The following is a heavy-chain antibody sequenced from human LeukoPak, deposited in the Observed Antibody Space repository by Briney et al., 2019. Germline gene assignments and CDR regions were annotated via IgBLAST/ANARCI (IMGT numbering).Heavy chain of an antibody. Sequence: GGSLRLSCAASGFTVSSKYMNWVRQAPGKGLEWVSSISSNTNYRNYADSVKGRFTISRDNAKNSLYLEMNSLRAEDTAVYYCATYSGSFSLDYWGQGTLVTVSS. J-gene: IGHJ4*02. D-gene: IGHD1-26*01. CDR3: ATYSGSFSLDY. V-gene: IGHV3-21*06. CDR1: GFTVSSKY. CDR2: ISSNTNYR.